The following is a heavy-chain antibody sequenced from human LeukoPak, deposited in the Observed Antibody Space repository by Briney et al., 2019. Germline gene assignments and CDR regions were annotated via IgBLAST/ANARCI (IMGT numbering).Heavy chain of an antibody. J-gene: IGHJ3*02. CDR3: AKSNGYGLIDI. V-gene: IGHV4-59*12. Sequence: PSETLSLTCTVSGDSINGFYWSWIRQPPGKGLEWIGYIYYSGSTNYNPSLKSRVTISLDTSRNQFSLRLNSVTAADTAVYYCAKSNGYGLIDIWGQGTMVTVSS. CDR2: IYYSGST. D-gene: IGHD3-10*01. CDR1: GDSINGFY.